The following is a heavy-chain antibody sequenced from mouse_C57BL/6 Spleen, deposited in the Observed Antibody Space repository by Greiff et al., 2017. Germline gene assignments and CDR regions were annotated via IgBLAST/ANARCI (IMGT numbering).Heavy chain of an antibody. CDR2: IDPSDSET. CDR3: ARVTTVVANFDV. CDR1: GYTFTSYW. V-gene: IGHV1-52*01. Sequence: QVQLQQPGAELVRPGSSVKLSCKASGYTFTSYWMHWVKQRPIQGLEWIGNIDPSDSETHYNQKFKDKATLTVDKSSSTAYMQLSSLTSEDSAVDYCARVTTVVANFDVWGTGTTVTVSS. D-gene: IGHD1-1*01. J-gene: IGHJ1*03.